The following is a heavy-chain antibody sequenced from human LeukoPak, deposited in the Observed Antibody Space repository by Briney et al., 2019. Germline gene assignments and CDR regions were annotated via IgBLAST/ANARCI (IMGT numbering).Heavy chain of an antibody. V-gene: IGHV4-30-4*01. CDR2: IYYSGST. CDR3: ARGWDDYGDEYYFDY. Sequence: SETLSLTCTVSGGSISSGDYYWSWIRQPPGKGLEWIGYIYYSGSTYYNPSLKSRVTISVDTSKNQFSLKLSSVTAADTAVYYCARGWDDYGDEYYFDYWGQGTLVTVSS. CDR1: GGSISSGDYY. D-gene: IGHD4-17*01. J-gene: IGHJ4*02.